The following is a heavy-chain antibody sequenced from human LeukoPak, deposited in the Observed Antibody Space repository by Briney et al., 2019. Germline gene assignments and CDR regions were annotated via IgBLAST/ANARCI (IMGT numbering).Heavy chain of an antibody. J-gene: IGHJ3*02. CDR1: GGSISSYY. CDR3: ARVSTVVPGAFDI. D-gene: IGHD4-23*01. CDR2: IYYSGST. Sequence: SETLSLTCTVSGGSISSYYWSWIRQPPEKGLEWIGYIYYSGSTNYNPSLKSRVTISVDTSKNQFSLKLSSVTAADTAVYYCARVSTVVPGAFDIWGQGTMVTVSS. V-gene: IGHV4-59*01.